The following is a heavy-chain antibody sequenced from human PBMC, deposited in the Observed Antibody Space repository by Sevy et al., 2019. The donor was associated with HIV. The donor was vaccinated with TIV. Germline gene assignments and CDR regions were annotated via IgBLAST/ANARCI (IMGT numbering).Heavy chain of an antibody. Sequence: GGSLRLSCAASGFTFSSYSMNWVRQAPGKGLEWVSTISGSGGSTYYADSVKGRFAISRDNSKNTLDLEMNSLRVEDTAVYYCAKDASSSWTGGTFQHWGQGTLVTVSS. CDR1: GFTFSSYS. V-gene: IGHV3-23*01. CDR2: ISGSGGST. D-gene: IGHD6-13*01. J-gene: IGHJ1*01. CDR3: AKDASSSWTGGTFQH.